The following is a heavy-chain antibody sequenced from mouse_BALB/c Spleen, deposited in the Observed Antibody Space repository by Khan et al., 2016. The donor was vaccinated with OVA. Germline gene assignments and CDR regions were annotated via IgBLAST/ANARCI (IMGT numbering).Heavy chain of an antibody. CDR2: IFPGTGTT. D-gene: IGHD2-1*01. CDR1: GYTFTSYW. V-gene: IGHV1S132*01. J-gene: IGHJ3*01. CDR3: ARGYFGNYEFVY. Sequence: QVQLQQPGTELVKPGASVKLSCKTSGYTFTSYWIQWVKQRPGQGLGWIGQIFPGTGTTYYNENFKGKATLTVNTSSSTAYMQLSSLTSEDSAVYFCARGYFGNYEFVYWGRGTLVTVS.